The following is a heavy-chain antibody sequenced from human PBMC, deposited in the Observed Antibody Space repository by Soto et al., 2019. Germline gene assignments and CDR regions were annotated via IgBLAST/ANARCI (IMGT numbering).Heavy chain of an antibody. D-gene: IGHD3-22*01. CDR1: GYTFTSYD. CDR2: MNPNSGNT. V-gene: IGHV1-8*01. J-gene: IGHJ2*01. CDR3: ARGGPHYYDSSSPSYWYFDL. Sequence: QVQLVQSGAEVKKPGASVKVSCKASGYTFTSYDINWVRQATGQGLEWMGWMNPNSGNTGYAQKFQGRVTMTRNTSKSNAYMGLSSLRSEDAAVYYCARGGPHYYDSSSPSYWYFDLWGRGTLVTVSS.